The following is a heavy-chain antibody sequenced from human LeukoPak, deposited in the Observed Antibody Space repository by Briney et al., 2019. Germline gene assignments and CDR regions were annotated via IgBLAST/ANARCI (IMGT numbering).Heavy chain of an antibody. CDR1: GLTFSTYA. J-gene: IGHJ4*02. D-gene: IGHD3-10*01. CDR2: ISGSGGST. V-gene: IGHV3-23*01. Sequence: TGGSLRLSCAASGLTFSTYAMAWVRQAPGKGLEWVSAISGSGGSTYYADSVKGRFTISRDNSKNTLYLQMNSLRAEDTAVYYCAKGYGSGSYPDYWGQGTLVTVSS. CDR3: AKGYGSGSYPDY.